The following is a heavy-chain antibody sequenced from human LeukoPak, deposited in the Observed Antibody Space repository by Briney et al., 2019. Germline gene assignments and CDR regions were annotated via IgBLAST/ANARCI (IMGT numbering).Heavy chain of an antibody. CDR3: ASLSVAGTAFDI. J-gene: IGHJ3*02. D-gene: IGHD6-19*01. CDR1: GFTFSSYS. CDR2: ISSSSSYI. V-gene: IGHV3-21*01. Sequence: NAGGSLRLSYAASGFTFSSYSMNWVRQAPGKGLEWVSSISSSSSYIYYADSVKGRFTISRDNAKNSLYLQMNSLRAEDTAVYYCASLSVAGTAFDIWGQGTMVTVSS.